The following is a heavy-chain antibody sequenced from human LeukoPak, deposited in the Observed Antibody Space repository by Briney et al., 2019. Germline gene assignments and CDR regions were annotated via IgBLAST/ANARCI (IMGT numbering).Heavy chain of an antibody. D-gene: IGHD2-8*01. J-gene: IGHJ3*02. CDR3: ARHHVYSDAFDI. Sequence: SETLSLTCTVSGGSISSYYWSWIRQPPGKGLEWIGYIYTSGSTNYNPSLKSRVTISVDTSKNQFSLKLSSVTAADTAVYYCARHHVYSDAFDIWGQGTMVTVS. CDR1: GGSISSYY. CDR2: IYTSGST. V-gene: IGHV4-4*09.